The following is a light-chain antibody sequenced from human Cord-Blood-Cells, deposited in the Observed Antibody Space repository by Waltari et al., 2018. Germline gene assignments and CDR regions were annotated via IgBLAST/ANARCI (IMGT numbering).Light chain of an antibody. J-gene: IGKJ2*01. CDR3: QQYNNWPPVT. V-gene: IGKV3-15*01. CDR2: GAS. CDR1: QSVSSN. Sequence: EIVMTQSPASLSVSPGERATLSCRASQSVSSNLAWYPQKPGQAPRLLIYGASTRATGIPARFSGSGSGTEFTLTISSLQSEDFAVYYCQQYNNWPPVTFGQGTKLEIK.